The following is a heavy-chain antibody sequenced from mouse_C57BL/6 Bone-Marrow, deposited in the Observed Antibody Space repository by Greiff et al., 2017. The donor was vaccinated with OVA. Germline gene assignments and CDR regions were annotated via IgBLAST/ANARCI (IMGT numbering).Heavy chain of an antibody. CDR3: ATEGDYAWFAY. J-gene: IGHJ3*01. CDR2: IDPENGDT. Sequence: EVQLQQSGAELVRPGASVKLSCTASGFNIKDYYMHWVKQRPEQGLEWIGWIDPENGDTEYASKFQGKATITEDKSSNTAYLQLSSLTSEDTAVYYCATEGDYAWFAYWGQGTLVTVSA. D-gene: IGHD2-4*01. CDR1: GFNIKDYY. V-gene: IGHV14-4*01.